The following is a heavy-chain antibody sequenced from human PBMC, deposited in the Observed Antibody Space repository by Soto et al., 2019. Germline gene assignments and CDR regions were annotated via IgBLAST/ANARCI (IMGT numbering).Heavy chain of an antibody. CDR1: GFTFSSYA. V-gene: IGHV3-23*01. Sequence: GGSLRLSCAASGFTFSSYAMSWVRQAPGKGLEWVSAISGSGGSTYYADSVKGRFTISRDNSKNTLYLQMNSLRAEDTAVYYCAKDNQYYYDSSGYYPYWGQGTLVTVS. J-gene: IGHJ4*02. CDR3: AKDNQYYYDSSGYYPY. CDR2: ISGSGGST. D-gene: IGHD3-22*01.